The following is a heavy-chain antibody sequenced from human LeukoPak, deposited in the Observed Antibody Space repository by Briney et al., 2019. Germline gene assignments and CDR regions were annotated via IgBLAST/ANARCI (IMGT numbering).Heavy chain of an antibody. D-gene: IGHD6-6*01. CDR1: GYHFTNFW. CDR3: ARAYSRSRFDY. V-gene: IGHV5-10-1*01. J-gene: IGHJ4*02. CDR2: FDSNESYN. Sequence: GESLKTPLQGSGYHFTNFWLSWVPPVPGKGLEWGGTFDSNESYNIYSTSCQGHVPISDDKSISIAFLECRSPKASDAAMYYCARAYSRSRFDYWGQGTLVTASS.